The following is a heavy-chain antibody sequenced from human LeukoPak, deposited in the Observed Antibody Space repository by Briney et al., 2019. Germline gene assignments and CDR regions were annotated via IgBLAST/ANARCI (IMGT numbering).Heavy chain of an antibody. CDR2: INHSGST. J-gene: IGHJ4*02. D-gene: IGHD3-10*01. Sequence: PSETLSLTCAVYGGSFSGYYWSWIRQPPGKGLEWIGEINHSGSTNYNPSLKSRVTISVDTSKNQFSLKLSSVTAADTAVYYCARAKENFGSYYFDYWGQGTLVTVSS. CDR1: GGSFSGYY. V-gene: IGHV4-34*01. CDR3: ARAKENFGSYYFDY.